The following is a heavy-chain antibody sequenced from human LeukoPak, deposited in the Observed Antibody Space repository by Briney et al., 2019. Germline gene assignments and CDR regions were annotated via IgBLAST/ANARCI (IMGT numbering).Heavy chain of an antibody. J-gene: IGHJ4*02. CDR2: IYYSGST. V-gene: IGHV4-59*01. Sequence: SETLSLTCTVSGGSISSYYWSWIRQPPGKGLEWIGYIYYSGSTNYNPSLKSRVTISVDTSKNQFSLKLSSVTAADTAVYYCASFNPNYYDSSGYWYWGQGTLVTVSS. CDR1: GGSISSYY. D-gene: IGHD3-22*01. CDR3: ASFNPNYYDSSGYWY.